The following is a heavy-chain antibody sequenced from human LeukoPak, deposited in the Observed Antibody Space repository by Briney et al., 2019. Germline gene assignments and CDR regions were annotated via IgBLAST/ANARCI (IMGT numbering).Heavy chain of an antibody. CDR2: NNYSGST. J-gene: IGHJ4*02. CDR3: ARLSDF. CDR1: GGAISSDSYY. V-gene: IGHV4-39*01. Sequence: SETLSLTCTVSGGAISSDSYYWGWIRQPPGKGLEWIASNNYSGSTYYNPSLNSRATISVDTSKTQFSLRLSSVTAADTAVYYCARLSDFWGQGILVTVSS.